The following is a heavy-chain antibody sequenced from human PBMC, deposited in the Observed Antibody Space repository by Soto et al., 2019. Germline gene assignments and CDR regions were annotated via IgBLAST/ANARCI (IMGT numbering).Heavy chain of an antibody. Sequence: QVQLQQWGAGLLKPSETLSLTCAVYGGSFSGYYWSWIRQPPGKGLEWIGEINHSGSTNYNPSLKSRVTISVDTSKNQFSLKLSSVTAADTAVYYCARGARWLRYLDYWGQGTLVTVSS. CDR1: GGSFSGYY. D-gene: IGHD5-12*01. J-gene: IGHJ4*02. V-gene: IGHV4-34*01. CDR3: ARGARWLRYLDY. CDR2: INHSGST.